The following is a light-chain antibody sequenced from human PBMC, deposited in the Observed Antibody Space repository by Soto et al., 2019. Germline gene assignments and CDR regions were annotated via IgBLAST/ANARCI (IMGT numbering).Light chain of an antibody. CDR2: AAS. CDR3: QQSYSAPYT. J-gene: IGKJ2*01. CDR1: QSIYSS. V-gene: IGKV1-39*01. Sequence: DIQMTQSPSSLSASVGDRVTITCLASQSIYSSLNWYHQKPGNAPKLLIYAASNLQSGVPSRFSGSGSGTDFTLSISSLQPEDFATYYCQQSYSAPYTFGQGTKLEI.